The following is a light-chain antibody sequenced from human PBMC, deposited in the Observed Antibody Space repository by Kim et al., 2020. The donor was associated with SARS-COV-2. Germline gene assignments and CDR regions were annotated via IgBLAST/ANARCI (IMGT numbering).Light chain of an antibody. J-gene: IGLJ3*02. CDR1: TYNIGFNY. CDR3: ATWDDSLIGGV. V-gene: IGLV1-51*01. Sequence: QSVLTQPPSVSAAPGRDVTISCSGTTYNIGFNYVSWYQHFPGRAPKLLIYDNNRRPSEIPDRFSGSTSGTSATLYITGLQPGDEATYYCATWDDSLIGGVFGGGTQLTV. CDR2: DNN.